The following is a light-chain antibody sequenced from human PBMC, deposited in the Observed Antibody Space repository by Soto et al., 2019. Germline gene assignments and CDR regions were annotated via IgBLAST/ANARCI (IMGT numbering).Light chain of an antibody. CDR1: QSVSSSY. CDR3: QQYGSSPRVT. V-gene: IGKV3-20*01. J-gene: IGKJ4*01. Sequence: IEFTQSPGTLSLSPGERATLAFMASQSVSSSYLAWYQQKPGQAPRLLIYGASSRATGIPDRFSGSGSGTDFTLTISRLEPEDFAVYYCQQYGSSPRVTFGGGTKVDIK. CDR2: GAS.